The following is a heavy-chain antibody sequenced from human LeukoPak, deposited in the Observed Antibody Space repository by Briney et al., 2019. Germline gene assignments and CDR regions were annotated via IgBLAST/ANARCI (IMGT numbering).Heavy chain of an antibody. V-gene: IGHV4-34*01. D-gene: IGHD2-2*02. CDR3: ARGGGYGGHCSSTSCYMPPFYYYGMDV. Sequence: PSETLSLTCAVYGGSFSGYYWSWIRQPPGKGLEWIGEINHSGSTNYNPSLKSRVTISVDTSKNQFSLKLSSVTAADTAVYYCARGGGYGGHCSSTSCYMPPFYYYGMDVWGQGTTVTVSS. CDR1: GGSFSGYY. CDR2: INHSGST. J-gene: IGHJ6*02.